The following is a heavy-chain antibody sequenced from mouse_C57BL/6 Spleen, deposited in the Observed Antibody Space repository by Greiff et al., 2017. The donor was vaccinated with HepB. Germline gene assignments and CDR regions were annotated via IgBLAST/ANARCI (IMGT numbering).Heavy chain of an antibody. Sequence: EVQLLQSGAELVRPGASVKLSCTASGFNIKDDYMHWVKQRPEQGLEWIGWIDPENGDTEYALKFQGKATITADTSSNTAYLQLSSLTSEDTAVYYGTTSVVATSWGQCTTLTVSS. CDR1: GFNIKDDY. J-gene: IGHJ2*01. D-gene: IGHD1-1*01. CDR3: TTSVVATS. V-gene: IGHV14-4*01. CDR2: IDPENGDT.